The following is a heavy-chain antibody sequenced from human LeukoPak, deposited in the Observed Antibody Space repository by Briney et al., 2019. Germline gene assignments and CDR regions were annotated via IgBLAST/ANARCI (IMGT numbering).Heavy chain of an antibody. J-gene: IGHJ4*02. V-gene: IGHV3-74*01. CDR3: VRDGEYSDGIDFDY. D-gene: IGHD4-11*01. CDR2: TNGDGSDT. CDR1: GFTLSTSW. Sequence: PGGSLRLSCAASGFTLSTSWMHWVRQAPGKGLVWVARTNGDGSDTSYADSVKGRFTISRDSAKNTLYLQMNSLRAEDTAMYYCVRDGEYSDGIDFDYWGQGTLVTVSP.